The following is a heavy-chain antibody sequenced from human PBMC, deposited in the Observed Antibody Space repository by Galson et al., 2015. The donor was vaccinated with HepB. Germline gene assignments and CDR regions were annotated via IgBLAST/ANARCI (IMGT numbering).Heavy chain of an antibody. CDR3: ARDPVPAAPDYFDH. V-gene: IGHV3-30-3*01. CDR2: MSSAGHIE. Sequence: SLRLSCAASGFTFATDVVHWIRQAPGKGLEWVAVMSSAGHIEIYPDSVKGRFTISRDNSKNTLYLQMNNLRTEDTAVYYCARDPVPAAPDYFDHWGQGTLVTVSS. CDR1: GFTFATDV. D-gene: IGHD6-13*01. J-gene: IGHJ4*02.